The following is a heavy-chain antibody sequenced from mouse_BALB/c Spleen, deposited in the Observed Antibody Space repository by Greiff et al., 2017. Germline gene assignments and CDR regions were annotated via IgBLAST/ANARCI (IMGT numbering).Heavy chain of an antibody. CDR1: GYSITSGYY. J-gene: IGHJ4*01. D-gene: IGHD1-2*01. CDR2: ISYDGSN. CDR3: AREYYGDYYAMDY. Sequence: ESGPGLVKPSQSLSLTCSVTGYSITSGYYWNWIRQFPGNKLEWMGYISYDGSNNYNPSLKNRISITRDTSKNQFFLKLNSVTTEDTATYYCAREYYGDYYAMDYWGQGTSVTVSS. V-gene: IGHV3-6*02.